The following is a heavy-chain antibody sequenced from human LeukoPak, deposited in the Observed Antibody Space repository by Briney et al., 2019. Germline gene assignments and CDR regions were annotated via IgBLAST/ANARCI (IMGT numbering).Heavy chain of an antibody. CDR1: GGSFSGYY. CDR2: INHSGST. Sequence: SETLSLTCAVYGGSFSGYYWSWIRQPPGKGLEWIGEINHSGSTNYNPSLKSRVTISVDTSKNQFPLKLSSVTAADTAVYYCARSYSSSSGLRYWGQGTLVTVSS. V-gene: IGHV4-34*01. D-gene: IGHD6-6*01. CDR3: ARSYSSSSGLRY. J-gene: IGHJ4*02.